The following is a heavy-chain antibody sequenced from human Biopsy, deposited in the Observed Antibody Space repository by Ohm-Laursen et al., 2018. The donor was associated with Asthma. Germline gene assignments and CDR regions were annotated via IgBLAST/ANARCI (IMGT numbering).Heavy chain of an antibody. V-gene: IGHV3-30*03. Sequence: LRLSCSAAGFVFSQCGMHWVRQGPGKGLEWVAFVSSDGHDKFYEDSVKGRLTISRDNSRNRLYLQINRLTVEDSALYFCARQSGQDFPDTSAFDIWGQGTKVAVSS. J-gene: IGHJ3*02. CDR3: ARQSGQDFPDTSAFDI. D-gene: IGHD3-22*01. CDR2: VSSDGHDK. CDR1: GFVFSQCG.